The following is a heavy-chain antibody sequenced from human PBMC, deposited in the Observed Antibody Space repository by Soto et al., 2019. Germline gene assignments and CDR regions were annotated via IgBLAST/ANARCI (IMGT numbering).Heavy chain of an antibody. CDR2: IYYSGST. J-gene: IGHJ4*02. V-gene: IGHV4-39*01. Sequence: TSETLSLTCTVSGGSISSSSYYWGWIRQPPGKGLEWIGSIYYSGSTYYNPSLKSRVTISVDTSKNQFSLKLSSVTAADTAVYYCASAYYYDSSGYSPGGYWGQGTLVTVSS. CDR3: ASAYYYDSSGYSPGGY. CDR1: GGSISSSSYY. D-gene: IGHD3-22*01.